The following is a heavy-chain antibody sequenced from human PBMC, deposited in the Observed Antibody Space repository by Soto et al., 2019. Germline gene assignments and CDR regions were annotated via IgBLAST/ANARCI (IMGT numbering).Heavy chain of an antibody. CDR1: GGSFSGYY. CDR2: INHSGST. CDR3: ASAGRYYGSGSYYTPLRGYYYYGMDV. D-gene: IGHD3-10*01. J-gene: IGHJ6*02. Sequence: LSLTCAVYGGSFSGYYWSWIRQPPGKGLEWIGEINHSGSTNYNPSLKSRVTISVDTSKNQFSLKLSSVTAADTAVYYCASAGRYYGSGSYYTPLRGYYYYGMDVWGQGTTVTVSS. V-gene: IGHV4-34*01.